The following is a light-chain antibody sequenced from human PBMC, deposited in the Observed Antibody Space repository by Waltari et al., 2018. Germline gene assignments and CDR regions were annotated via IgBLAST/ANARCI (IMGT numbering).Light chain of an antibody. CDR2: GNT. CDR1: SSNIGEGHD. Sequence: QSVLTQPPSVSGAPGQRVTISCTGSSSNIGEGHDVNWYQQLPGTAPKLLIYGNTNRPSGFPDRFSGSKSGTSASLAITGLQAEDEADYYCQSYDSSLSGVVFGGGTKLTVL. CDR3: QSYDSSLSGVV. J-gene: IGLJ2*01. V-gene: IGLV1-40*01.